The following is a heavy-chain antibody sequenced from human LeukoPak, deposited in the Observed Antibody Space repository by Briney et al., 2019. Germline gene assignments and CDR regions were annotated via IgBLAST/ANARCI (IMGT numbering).Heavy chain of an antibody. V-gene: IGHV3-74*01. CDR2: INRDGSST. CDR3: VRELRGGEWYTFDY. J-gene: IGHJ4*02. Sequence: PGGSLRLSCAASGFTFSSHWMHWVRQVPGKGPVWVSRINRDGSSTDYADSVKGRFTISRDNSRNTLFLQMDSLRAEDMAVYYCVRELRGGEWYTFDYWGQGTLVIVSS. D-gene: IGHD3-3*01. CDR1: GFTFSSHW.